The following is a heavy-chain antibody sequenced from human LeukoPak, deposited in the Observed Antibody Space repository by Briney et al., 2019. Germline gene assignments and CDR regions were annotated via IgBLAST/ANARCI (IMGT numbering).Heavy chain of an antibody. J-gene: IGHJ5*02. Sequence: GESLKISCKGSGYSFTSYWIGWVRQMPGKGLEWMGIIYPGDSDTRYSPSFQGQVTISADKSISTAYLQWSSLKASDTAMYYCARLRWYCSGGSCYSGYNWFDPRGQGTLVTVSS. CDR1: GYSFTSYW. CDR2: IYPGDSDT. CDR3: ARLRWYCSGGSCYSGYNWFDP. V-gene: IGHV5-51*01. D-gene: IGHD2-15*01.